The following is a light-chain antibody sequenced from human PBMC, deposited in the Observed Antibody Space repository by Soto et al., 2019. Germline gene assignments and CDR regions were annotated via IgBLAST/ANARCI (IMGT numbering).Light chain of an antibody. CDR3: QQSYSIPYT. J-gene: IGKJ2*01. V-gene: IGKV1-39*01. Sequence: DIQMTQSPSSLSASVGDRVTITCRASQSISSYLNWYQQKPGKAPKLLIYAASSLQSGVPSRFSGSGSGTDFTLTISSLQPEDFATYYCQQSYSIPYTFGQGTKVDIK. CDR1: QSISSY. CDR2: AAS.